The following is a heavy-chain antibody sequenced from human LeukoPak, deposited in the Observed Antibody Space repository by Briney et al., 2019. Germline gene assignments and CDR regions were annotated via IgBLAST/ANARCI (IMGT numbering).Heavy chain of an antibody. D-gene: IGHD1-26*01. CDR2: IYSSGST. J-gene: IGHJ4*02. CDR3: ARSQVGATGDFDY. Sequence: SETLSLTCTVSGGSISSYFWSWIRQPAGKGLEWIGRIYSSGSTNYNPSLKSRVTMSVDTSKNQFSLKLTSVTAADTVVYYCARSQVGATGDFDYWGQGTLVTVSS. CDR1: GGSISSYF. V-gene: IGHV4-4*07.